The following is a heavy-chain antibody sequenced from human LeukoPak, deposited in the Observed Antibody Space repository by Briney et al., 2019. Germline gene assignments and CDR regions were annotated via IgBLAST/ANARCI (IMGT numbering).Heavy chain of an antibody. CDR3: ARDSYDFWSGSNFDY. D-gene: IGHD3-3*01. V-gene: IGHV3-7*01. J-gene: IGHJ4*02. CDR1: GFTFSSYW. Sequence: GGSLRLSCAASGFTFSSYWMSWVRQALGEGLEWVANINQDEREKYYVEPVKGRFTISRDNAKNTLYLQMNSLKAEDTAVYYCARDSYDFWSGSNFDYWGQGALVTASS. CDR2: INQDEREK.